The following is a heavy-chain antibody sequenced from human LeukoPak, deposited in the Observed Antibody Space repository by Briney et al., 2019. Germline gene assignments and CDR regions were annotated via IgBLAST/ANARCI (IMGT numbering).Heavy chain of an antibody. CDR1: GGTFSSYA. Sequence: SVKVSCKASGGTFSSYAISWVRQAPGQGREWMGGIIPIFGTANYAKKFPGRVTLTADQSTTTAYMELSSLRSEDTAVYYCSSGSCWTFDYWGQGTLVTVPS. D-gene: IGHD3-22*01. V-gene: IGHV1-69*13. CDR2: IIPIFGTA. CDR3: SSGSCWTFDY. J-gene: IGHJ4*02.